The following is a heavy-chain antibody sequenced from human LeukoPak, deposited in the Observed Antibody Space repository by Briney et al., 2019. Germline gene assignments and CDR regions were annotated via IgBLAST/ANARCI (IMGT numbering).Heavy chain of an antibody. CDR1: GFTFSSYE. D-gene: IGHD2-2*01. CDR2: ISAAGSTI. J-gene: IGHJ4*02. CDR3: GTQIGVVPVPAEIAY. Sequence: GGSLRLSCAASGFTFSSYEMNWVRQAPGKGLEWIAYISAAGSTIYYADSVRGRFTISRDNARNSLYLQVSSLRAEDTAVYYCGTQIGVVPVPAEIAYWGQGTLVTVSA. V-gene: IGHV3-48*03.